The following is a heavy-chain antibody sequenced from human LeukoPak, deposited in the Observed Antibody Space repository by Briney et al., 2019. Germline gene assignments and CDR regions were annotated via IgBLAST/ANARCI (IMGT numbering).Heavy chain of an antibody. CDR2: INHSGST. CDR1: GGSFSGYY. Sequence: PSETLSLTCAVYGGSFSGYYWSWLRQPPGKGLEWSGEINHSGSTNYNPSLKSRVTISVDTSKNQFSLKLSSVTAADTAVYYCARGRVYYGSGTTATYFDYWGQGTLVTVSS. J-gene: IGHJ4*02. V-gene: IGHV4-34*01. D-gene: IGHD3-10*01. CDR3: ARGRVYYGSGTTATYFDY.